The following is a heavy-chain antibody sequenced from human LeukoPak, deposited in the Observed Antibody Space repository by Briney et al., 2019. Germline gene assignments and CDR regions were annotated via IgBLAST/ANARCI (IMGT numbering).Heavy chain of an antibody. CDR3: ARDKGFDY. J-gene: IGHJ4*02. CDR1: GFTFSSYA. CDR2: ISYDGSNK. Sequence: GGSLRLSCAASGFTFSSYAMHWVRQAPGKGLEWVAVISYDGSNKYYADSVKGRFTISRDNSKNTLYLLMNSLRAEDTAVYYCARDKGFDYWGQGTLVTVSS. V-gene: IGHV3-30*04.